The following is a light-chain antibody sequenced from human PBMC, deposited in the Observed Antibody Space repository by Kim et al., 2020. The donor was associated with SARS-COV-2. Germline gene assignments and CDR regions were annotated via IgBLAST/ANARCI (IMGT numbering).Light chain of an antibody. Sequence: VLTQPPSASGTPGQRVTISCSGSYSDIGSNTVNWYQQLPGMAPKLLIYSNNRRSSGVPDRFSGSKSGTSASLAISGLQAEDETDYYCAVWDDRLNGWVFGGGTQLTVL. V-gene: IGLV1-44*01. J-gene: IGLJ3*02. CDR3: AVWDDRLNGWV. CDR1: YSDIGSNT. CDR2: SNN.